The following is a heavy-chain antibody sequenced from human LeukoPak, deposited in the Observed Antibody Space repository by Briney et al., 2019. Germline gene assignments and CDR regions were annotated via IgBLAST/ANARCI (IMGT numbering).Heavy chain of an antibody. V-gene: IGHV4-34*01. D-gene: IGHD2-2*02. Sequence: SETLSLTCAVYGGSFSGYYWSWIRQPPGKGLEWIGEINHSGSTNYNPSLKSRVTISVDTSKNQFSLKLSSVTAADTAVYYCARGPPNIVVVPAAIRGYGIDVWGQGTTVTVSS. J-gene: IGHJ6*02. CDR2: INHSGST. CDR1: GGSFSGYY. CDR3: ARGPPNIVVVPAAIRGYGIDV.